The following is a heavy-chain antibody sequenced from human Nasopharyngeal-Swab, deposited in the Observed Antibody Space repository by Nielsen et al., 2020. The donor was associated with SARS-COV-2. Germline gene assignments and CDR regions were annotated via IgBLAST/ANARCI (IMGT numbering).Heavy chain of an antibody. V-gene: IGHV4-34*01. CDR2: INHSGST. CDR1: GGSFNGYY. J-gene: IGHJ6*02. CDR3: ARENV. Sequence: GSLRLSCAVYGGSFNGYYWSWIRQPPGKGLEWIGEINHSGSTNYNPSLKSRVTISVDTSKNQFSLKLSSVTAADTAVYYCARENVWGQGTTVTVSS.